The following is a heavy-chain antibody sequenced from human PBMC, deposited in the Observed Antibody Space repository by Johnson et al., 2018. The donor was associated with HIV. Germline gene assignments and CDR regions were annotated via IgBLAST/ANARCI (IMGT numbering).Heavy chain of an antibody. J-gene: IGHJ3*02. V-gene: IGHV3-30-3*01. CDR2: ISYDGSNK. Sequence: QVQLVESGGGVVQPGRSLRLSCAASVFTFSSYAMHWVRQAPGKGLEWVAVISYDGSNKYYADSVKGRFTISRDNSKNTLYLQMNNLRAEDTAVYYCARPLNNFPSNFDASDIWGQGTMVTVSS. D-gene: IGHD4-11*01. CDR1: VFTFSSYA. CDR3: ARPLNNFPSNFDASDI.